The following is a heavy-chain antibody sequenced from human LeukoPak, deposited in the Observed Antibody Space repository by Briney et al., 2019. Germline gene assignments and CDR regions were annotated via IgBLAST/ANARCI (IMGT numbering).Heavy chain of an antibody. V-gene: IGHV3-30*02. CDR2: IWYDGSNK. Sequence: PGGSLRLSCAASGFTFSSYGMHWVRQAPGKGLEWVAVIWYDGSNKYYADSVKGRLTISRDNSKNTLYLQMNSLRAEDTAVYYCAKEGKTVVTPVDWFDPWGQGTLVTVSS. CDR1: GFTFSSYG. J-gene: IGHJ5*02. CDR3: AKEGKTVVTPVDWFDP. D-gene: IGHD4-23*01.